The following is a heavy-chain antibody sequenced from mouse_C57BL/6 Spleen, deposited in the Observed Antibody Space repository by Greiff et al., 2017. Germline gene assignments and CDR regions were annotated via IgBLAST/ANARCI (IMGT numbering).Heavy chain of an antibody. J-gene: IGHJ2*01. V-gene: IGHV1-82*01. CDR2: IYPGDGDT. CDR3: SREAYYDYFDY. D-gene: IGHD2-10*01. Sequence: QVQLQQSGPELVKPGASVKISCKASGYAFSSSWMNWVKQRPGKGLEWIGRIYPGDGDTNYNGKFKGKATLTADKHSSTAYIQLSSLSSEDSAVYFCSREAYYDYFDYWGQGTTLTVSS. CDR1: GYAFSSSW.